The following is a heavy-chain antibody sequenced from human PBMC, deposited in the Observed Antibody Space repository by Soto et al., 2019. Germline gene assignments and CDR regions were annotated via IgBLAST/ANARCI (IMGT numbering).Heavy chain of an antibody. J-gene: IGHJ4*02. CDR3: AGPISQLARDY. D-gene: IGHD6-13*01. CDR1: GGSISSSSYY. Sequence: SETLSLTCTVSGGSISSSSYYWGWIRQPPGKGLEWIGSIYYSGSTYYNPSLKSRVTISVDTSKNQFSLKLSSVTAADTAVYYCAGPISQLARDYWGQGTLVTVSS. V-gene: IGHV4-39*01. CDR2: IYYSGST.